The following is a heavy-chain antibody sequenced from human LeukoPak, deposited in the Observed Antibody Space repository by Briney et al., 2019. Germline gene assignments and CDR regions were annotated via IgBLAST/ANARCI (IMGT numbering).Heavy chain of an antibody. D-gene: IGHD2-2*01. Sequence: PSETLSLTCTVSGGSISSYYWSWIRQPPGKGLEWIGYIYYSGSTNYNPSLKSRVTISVDTSKNQFSLKLSSVTAADTAVYYCARRRYCSSTSCYSFWYFDLWGRGTLVTVSS. J-gene: IGHJ2*01. CDR3: ARRRYCSSTSCYSFWYFDL. CDR2: IYYSGST. CDR1: GGSISSYY. V-gene: IGHV4-59*08.